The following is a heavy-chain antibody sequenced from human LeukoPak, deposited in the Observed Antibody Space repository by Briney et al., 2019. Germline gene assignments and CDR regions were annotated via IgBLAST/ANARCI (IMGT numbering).Heavy chain of an antibody. CDR2: ISGSGGST. CDR3: AKRVYDFWCGYSSGCDY. CDR1: GFTFSSYA. D-gene: IGHD3-3*01. V-gene: IGHV3-23*01. J-gene: IGHJ4*02. Sequence: PGGSLRLSCAASGFTFSSYAMSWVRQAPGKGLEWVSAISGSGGSTYYADSVKGRFTISRDNSKNTLYLQMNSLRAEDTAVYYCAKRVYDFWCGYSSGCDYWGQGTLVTVSS.